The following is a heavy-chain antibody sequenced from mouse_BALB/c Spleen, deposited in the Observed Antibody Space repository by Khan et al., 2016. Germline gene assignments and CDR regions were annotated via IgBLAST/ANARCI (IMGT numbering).Heavy chain of an antibody. CDR3: ASMGGHYVG. V-gene: IGHV1-26*01. D-gene: IGHD2-1*01. CDR2: VNPNNGGT. Sequence: VQLQQSGPDLVKPGASVNISCKASAYSFTGYYMHWVKESHGKSLEWFGRVNPNNGGTSYNQNFKGKTILTVDKSSSIAYMKLRSLTSEDSAVXYGASMGGHYVGWDQGTTLTVSS. J-gene: IGHJ2*01. CDR1: AYSFTGYY.